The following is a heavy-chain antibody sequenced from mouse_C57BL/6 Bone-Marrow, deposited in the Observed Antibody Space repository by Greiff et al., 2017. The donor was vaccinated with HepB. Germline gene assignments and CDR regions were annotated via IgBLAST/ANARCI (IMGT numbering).Heavy chain of an antibody. D-gene: IGHD2-1*01. CDR3: ANYAFAY. V-gene: IGHV1-26*01. CDR2: INPNNGGT. Sequence: EVKLQQSGPELVKPGASVKISCKASGYTFTDYYMNWVKQSHGKSLEWIGDINPNNGGTSYNQKFKGKATLTVDKSSSTAYMELRSLTSEDSAVYYCANYAFAYWGQGTLVTVSA. J-gene: IGHJ3*01. CDR1: GYTFTDYY.